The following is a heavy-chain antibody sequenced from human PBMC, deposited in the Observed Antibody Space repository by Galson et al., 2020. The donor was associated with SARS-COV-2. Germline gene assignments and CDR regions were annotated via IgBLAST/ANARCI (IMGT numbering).Heavy chain of an antibody. D-gene: IGHD3-10*01. Sequence: SETLSLTCSVSGDSLSHGGFFWTWIRQVPEMGLEWIGNIYNTGSVYYNSSLESRVLISIDVSKNQFSLRLRSVTAADTAVYYCARGAGNRGGLFWGQGTLATVSS. CDR2: IYNTGSV. V-gene: IGHV4-31*03. J-gene: IGHJ4*02. CDR1: GDSLSHGGFF. CDR3: ARGAGNRGGLF.